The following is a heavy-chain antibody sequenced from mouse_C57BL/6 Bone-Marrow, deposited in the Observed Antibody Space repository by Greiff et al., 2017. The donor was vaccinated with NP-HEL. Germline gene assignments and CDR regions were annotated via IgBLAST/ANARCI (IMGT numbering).Heavy chain of an antibody. J-gene: IGHJ1*03. Sequence: QVQLQQPGAELVMPGASVKLSCKASGYTFTSYWMHWVKQRPGQGLEWIGEIDPSDSYTNYNQKFKGKSTLTVDTSSSTAYMQLSSLTSEDSAVYYCAREGVYYSNYVWYFDVGGTGTTVTVSS. CDR2: IDPSDSYT. V-gene: IGHV1-69*01. D-gene: IGHD2-5*01. CDR3: AREGVYYSNYVWYFDV. CDR1: GYTFTSYW.